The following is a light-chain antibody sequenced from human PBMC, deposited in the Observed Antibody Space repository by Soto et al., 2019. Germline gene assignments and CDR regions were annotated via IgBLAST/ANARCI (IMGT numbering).Light chain of an antibody. J-gene: IGKJ1*01. V-gene: IGKV3-20*01. CDR3: QQYGSSPPT. Sequence: EIVMTQSPATLSVSPLEIATLSFMASQSVSSNLAWYQQKPGQGPRLLIYGASSRATGTPDRFSGSGSGTDFTLTINRLEPEDFALYYRQQYGSSPPTFGQGTKVDIK. CDR2: GAS. CDR1: QSVSSN.